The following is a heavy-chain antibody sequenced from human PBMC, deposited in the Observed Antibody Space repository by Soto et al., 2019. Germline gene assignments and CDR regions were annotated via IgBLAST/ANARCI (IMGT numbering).Heavy chain of an antibody. V-gene: IGHV1-3*01. Sequence: ASVKVSCKASGYTFTSYAISWVRQAPGQRLEWMGWVNAGSGHATYSQKFQGRVTITRDTSASTAYMELSSLTFEDTAVYYCAREKGATGTFDFWGQGTPVTVSS. CDR2: VNAGSGHA. CDR1: GYTFTSYA. D-gene: IGHD6-13*01. CDR3: AREKGATGTFDF. J-gene: IGHJ4*02.